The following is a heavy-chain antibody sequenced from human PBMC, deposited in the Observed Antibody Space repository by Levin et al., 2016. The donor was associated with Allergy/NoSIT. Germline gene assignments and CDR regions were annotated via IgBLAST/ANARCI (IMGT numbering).Heavy chain of an antibody. V-gene: IGHV3-11*06. CDR3: ARDIESARFGEMDV. CDR2: INTGNNNI. Sequence: WIRQPPGKGLEWVSTINTGNNNINYADSVKGRFTISRDNAKNSLYLQMNSLRVEDTAVYYCARDIESARFGEMDVWGQGTTVTVSS. J-gene: IGHJ6*02. D-gene: IGHD3-10*02.